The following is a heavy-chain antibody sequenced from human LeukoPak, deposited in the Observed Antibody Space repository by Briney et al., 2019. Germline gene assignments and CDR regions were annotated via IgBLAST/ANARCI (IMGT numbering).Heavy chain of an antibody. D-gene: IGHD6-19*01. Sequence: GGSLRLSCAASGFTFIDYDMHWVRHVIGKGLEWVSAIGIRGNTHYSGSVKGRFTISRENAESSLYLQMNSLRAEDTAVYYCARGGIQVSGIDEFDYWGQGTLVTVSS. CDR1: GFTFIDYD. CDR2: IGIRGNT. V-gene: IGHV3-13*01. CDR3: ARGGIQVSGIDEFDY. J-gene: IGHJ4*02.